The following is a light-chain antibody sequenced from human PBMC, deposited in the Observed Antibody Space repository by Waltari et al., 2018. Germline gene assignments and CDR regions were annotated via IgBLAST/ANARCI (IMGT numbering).Light chain of an antibody. CDR1: TGAVTSNYY. Sequence: QTVVTQEPSLTVSPGGTVTLTCASSTGAVTSNYYPNWIQQRPGQAPRALIYNTTNKYSWTPARFSGSLLGGKAALTLSRAQPEDEADYYCLLYYSGGARVFGGGTKLTVL. V-gene: IGLV7-43*01. CDR3: LLYYSGGARV. CDR2: NTT. J-gene: IGLJ2*01.